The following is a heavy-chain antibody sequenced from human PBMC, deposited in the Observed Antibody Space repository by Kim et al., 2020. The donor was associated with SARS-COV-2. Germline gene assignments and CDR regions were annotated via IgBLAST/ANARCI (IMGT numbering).Heavy chain of an antibody. CDR3: VRHISGADAFDV. D-gene: IGHD2-15*01. Sequence: SETLSLTCTVSGDSLSRRNWWSWVRQPPGKGLQWIGEIFPDGTTTYNPPLKSRVTISLDKSQNRFSLRLISVTATDTAMYCWVRHISGADAFDVWGLGTMGIGSS. CDR2: IFPDGTT. CDR1: GDSLSRRNW. V-gene: IGHV4-4*01. J-gene: IGHJ3*01.